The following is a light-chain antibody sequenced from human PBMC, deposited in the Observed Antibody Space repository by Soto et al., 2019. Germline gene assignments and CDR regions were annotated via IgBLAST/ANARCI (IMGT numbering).Light chain of an antibody. CDR3: QNYNGAPWT. V-gene: IGKV1-27*01. J-gene: IGKJ1*01. CDR2: AAS. Sequence: DIQMTQSPSSLSASVGDRVTITCRASQGISTYLVWYQQKPGTVPKLLIFAASTLQSGVPSRFSGSGSGTDFTLTISSLQPEDVATYSCQNYNGAPWTFGKGTKVEIK. CDR1: QGISTY.